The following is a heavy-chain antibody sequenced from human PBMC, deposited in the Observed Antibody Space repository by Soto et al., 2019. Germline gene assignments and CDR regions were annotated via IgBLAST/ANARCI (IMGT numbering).Heavy chain of an antibody. CDR1: GGSIRGYY. Sequence: SETLSLTCTVSGGSIRGYYWSWIRQSAGMGLEWIGRMHTSGSTNYNPSLKSRVTFSVDMSKNQISLKLTSVTAADTALYYCLTASIQQANFDYWGQGTLVT. D-gene: IGHD2-21*01. CDR3: LTASIQQANFDY. J-gene: IGHJ4*02. CDR2: MHTSGST. V-gene: IGHV4-4*07.